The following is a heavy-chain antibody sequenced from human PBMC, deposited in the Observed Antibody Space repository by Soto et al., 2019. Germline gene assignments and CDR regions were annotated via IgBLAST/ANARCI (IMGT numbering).Heavy chain of an antibody. CDR3: ARAYTWGVAVAGT. V-gene: IGHV1-8*01. D-gene: IGHD6-19*01. Sequence: GASVKVSCKASGYTFTSFDINWVRQATGQGLEWMGWMNPNSGNTGYAQKFQGRVTMTRNTSISTAYMELSSLGSEDTAVYYCARAYTWGVAVAGTWGQGTLVTVSS. J-gene: IGHJ4*02. CDR2: MNPNSGNT. CDR1: GYTFTSFD.